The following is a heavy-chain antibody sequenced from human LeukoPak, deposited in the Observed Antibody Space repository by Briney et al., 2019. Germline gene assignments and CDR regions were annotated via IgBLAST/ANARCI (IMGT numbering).Heavy chain of an antibody. D-gene: IGHD6-13*01. CDR2: IYYDGSI. Sequence: PSETLSLTCAVSGYSIRSSNWWGWIRQPPGKGLEWIGYIYYDGSIFYNPSLRSRVTMSVDTSKNQFSLRLNSVTAVDTAVYYCASKPDSRNWFDPWGQGTLVIVSS. V-gene: IGHV4-28*05. CDR1: GYSIRSSNW. J-gene: IGHJ5*02. CDR3: ASKPDSRNWFDP.